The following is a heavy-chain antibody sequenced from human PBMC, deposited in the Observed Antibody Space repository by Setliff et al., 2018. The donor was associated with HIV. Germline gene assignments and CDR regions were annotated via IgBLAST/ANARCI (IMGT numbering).Heavy chain of an antibody. V-gene: IGHV1-18*04. J-gene: IGHJ6*03. CDR2: ISAYNGNT. CDR1: GYTFTGYY. Sequence: ASVKVSCKASGYTFTGYYMHWVRQAPGQGLEWMGWISAYNGNTNYAQKLQGRVTMTTDTSTSTAYMELRSLRSDDTAVYYCARSQAHYYYYYMDVWGKGTTVTVSS. CDR3: ARSQAHYYYYYMDV.